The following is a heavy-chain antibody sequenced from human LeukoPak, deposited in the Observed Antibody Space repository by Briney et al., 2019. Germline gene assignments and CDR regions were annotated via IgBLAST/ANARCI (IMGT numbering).Heavy chain of an antibody. J-gene: IGHJ6*04. Sequence: GGSLRLSCAASGFIFSNYATGWVRQAPHKGPEWVAIISGSGFTTHYADSAKGRFTISRDNSKNTLDLQMDGLRVEDTAVYFCARRPWPHTTWSDSSYFYMDVWGKGTTVTVSS. V-gene: IGHV3-23*01. CDR2: ISGSGFTT. CDR1: GFIFSNYA. D-gene: IGHD6-13*01. CDR3: ARRPWPHTTWSDSSYFYMDV.